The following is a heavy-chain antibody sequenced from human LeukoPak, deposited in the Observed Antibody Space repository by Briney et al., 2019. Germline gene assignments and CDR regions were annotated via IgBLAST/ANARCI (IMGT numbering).Heavy chain of an antibody. Sequence: GGSLRLSCAASGLTFSSYEMNWVRQAPGKGLEWVSTISGSGDNTYYADSVKGRFTISRDHSKNTLYLQMNSLRAEDKAVYYCARVTYGSGTYGAFDYWGQGTLVTVSS. D-gene: IGHD3-10*01. V-gene: IGHV3-23*01. CDR2: ISGSGDNT. CDR3: ARVTYGSGTYGAFDY. J-gene: IGHJ4*02. CDR1: GLTFSSYE.